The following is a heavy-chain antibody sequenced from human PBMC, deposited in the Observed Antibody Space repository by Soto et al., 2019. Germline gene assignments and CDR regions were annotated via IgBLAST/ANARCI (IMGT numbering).Heavy chain of an antibody. D-gene: IGHD2-15*01. J-gene: IGHJ4*02. CDR1: GFTFSSYG. V-gene: IGHV3-33*01. Sequence: GGSLRLSCAASGFTFSSYGMHWVRQAPGKGLEWVAVIWYDGSNKYYADSVKGRFTISRDNSKNTLYLQMNSLRAEDTAVYYCASSGGSLPYVYWGQGTLVTVSS. CDR2: IWYDGSNK. CDR3: ASSGGSLPYVY.